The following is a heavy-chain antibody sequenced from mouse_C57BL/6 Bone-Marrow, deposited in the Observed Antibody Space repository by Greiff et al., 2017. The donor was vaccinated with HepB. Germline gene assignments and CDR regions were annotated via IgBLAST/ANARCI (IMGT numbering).Heavy chain of an antibody. CDR2: ISSGGDYS. CDR1: GFTFSSYA. Sequence: EVKVVESGEGLVKPGGSLKLSCAASGFTFSSYAMSWVRQTPEKRLEWVAYISSGGDYSYYADTVKGRFTISRDNARNTLYLQMSSLKSEDTAMYYCTRGSLTTVVEGDYWGQGTSVTVSS. CDR3: TRGSLTTVVEGDY. J-gene: IGHJ4*01. D-gene: IGHD1-1*01. V-gene: IGHV5-9-1*02.